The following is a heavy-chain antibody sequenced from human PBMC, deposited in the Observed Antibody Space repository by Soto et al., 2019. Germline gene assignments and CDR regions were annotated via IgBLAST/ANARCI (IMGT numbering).Heavy chain of an antibody. CDR2: INAGNGNT. Sequence: ASVKVSCKGAGYTFTRYAMHWVRQAPGQRLEWMGWINAGNGNTKYSQKFQGRVTITRDTSASTAYMELSSLRSEDTAVYYCARAWVVVTAPDYWGQGTLVTVSS. D-gene: IGHD2-21*02. CDR1: GYTFTRYA. J-gene: IGHJ4*02. CDR3: ARAWVVVTAPDY. V-gene: IGHV1-3*01.